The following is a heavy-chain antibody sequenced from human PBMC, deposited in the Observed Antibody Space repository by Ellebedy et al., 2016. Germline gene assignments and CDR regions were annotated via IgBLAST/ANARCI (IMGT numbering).Heavy chain of an antibody. J-gene: IGHJ4*02. Sequence: GGSLRLSCAGSGFTFSSYSVHWVRQAPGKGLEWVSSISSSSTYIFYADSVKGRFTISRDNAKNSLYLQMNSLRAEDTAVYYCARLPGLARNGYNYDYWGQGTLVTVSS. CDR1: GFTFSSYS. D-gene: IGHD5-24*01. CDR3: ARLPGLARNGYNYDY. V-gene: IGHV3-21*01. CDR2: ISSSSTYI.